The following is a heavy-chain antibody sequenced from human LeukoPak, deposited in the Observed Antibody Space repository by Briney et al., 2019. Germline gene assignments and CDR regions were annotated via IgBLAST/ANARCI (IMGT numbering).Heavy chain of an antibody. Sequence: GGSLILSCAASAFTVSGDFIYWVRQAPGKGLEWVSSIYGDGRTYYADSVKGRRTISRDNSKNNVYLHMNSLRAEDTGIYYCGGDLSTTRDSWGQGIPVTVSS. CDR3: GGDLSTTRDS. D-gene: IGHD1-1*01. J-gene: IGHJ5*01. CDR1: AFTVSGDF. V-gene: IGHV3-66*01. CDR2: IYGDGRT.